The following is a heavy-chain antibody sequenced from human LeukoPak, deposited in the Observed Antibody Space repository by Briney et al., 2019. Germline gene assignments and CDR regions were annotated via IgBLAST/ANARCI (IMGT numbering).Heavy chain of an antibody. CDR2: INHSGST. J-gene: IGHJ2*01. D-gene: IGHD2-15*01. CDR3: ARGYAPKYCSGGSCPRYFDL. V-gene: IGHV4-34*01. CDR1: GGSFSGYY. Sequence: SETLSLTCAVYGGSFSGYYWSWIRQPPGKGLEWIVEINHSGSTNYNPSLKSRVTISVDTSKNQFSLKLSSVTAADTAVYYCARGYAPKYCSGGSCPRYFDLWGRGTLVTVSS.